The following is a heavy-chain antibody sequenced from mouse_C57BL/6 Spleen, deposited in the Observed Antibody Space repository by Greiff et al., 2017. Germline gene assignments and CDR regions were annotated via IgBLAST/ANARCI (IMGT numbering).Heavy chain of an antibody. D-gene: IGHD2-4*01. J-gene: IGHJ4*01. CDR1: GYTFTSYW. Sequence: VQLQQPGAELVKPGASVKMSCKASGYTFTSYWITWVKQRPGQGLEWIGDIYPGSGSTNYNEKFKSKATLTVDTSSSTAYMQLSSLTSEDSAVYYCARDMDYEGGDYWGQGTSVNVSS. CDR2: IYPGSGST. CDR3: ARDMDYEGGDY. V-gene: IGHV1-55*01.